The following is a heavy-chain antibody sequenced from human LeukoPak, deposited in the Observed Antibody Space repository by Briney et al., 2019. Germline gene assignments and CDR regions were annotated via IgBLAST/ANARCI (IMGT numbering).Heavy chain of an antibody. CDR1: GFTFGDYL. V-gene: IGHV3-49*03. Sequence: GGSLRLSCTASGFTFGDYLMSWFRQAPGQGLDWICFISGGTTEYAASVKGRFTISRDDSTSIAYLQMNSLTTEDTAVYYCSRGSGWLSVYWGQGTLVTVSS. J-gene: IGHJ4*02. CDR2: ISGGTT. CDR3: SRGSGWLSVY. D-gene: IGHD6-19*01.